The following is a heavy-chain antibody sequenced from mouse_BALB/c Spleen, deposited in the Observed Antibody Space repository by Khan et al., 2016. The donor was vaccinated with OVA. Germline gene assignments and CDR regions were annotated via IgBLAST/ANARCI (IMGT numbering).Heavy chain of an antibody. J-gene: IGHJ2*01. D-gene: IGHD1-1*01. CDR3: ARIEKIVATYIDY. CDR1: GYTFTSYW. CDR2: TNPTTGRT. V-gene: IGHV1S81*02. Sequence: QVQLQQPGAELVKPGASVKMSCKASGYTFTSYWMHWVKQRLGQGLEWFAMTNPTTGRTYYNEKFKSKATLTVDKSSSTASMQLSGQTFEDSAVYYGARIEKIVATYIDYGGQGTTLTVAS.